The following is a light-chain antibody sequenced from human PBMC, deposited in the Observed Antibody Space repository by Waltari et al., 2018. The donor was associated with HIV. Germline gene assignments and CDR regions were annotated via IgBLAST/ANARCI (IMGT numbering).Light chain of an antibody. V-gene: IGLV2-14*03. CDR2: DVS. CDR1: SSAVGGYVY. CDR3: SSYTSSSAWV. J-gene: IGLJ3*02. Sequence: QSALTHPASVSGSPGQSITIPCTGTSSAVGGYVYVSWYQQHPGKAPKLMIYDVSNRPSGVSNRFSGSKSGNTASLTISGLQAEDEADYYCSSYTSSSAWVFGGGTKLTVL.